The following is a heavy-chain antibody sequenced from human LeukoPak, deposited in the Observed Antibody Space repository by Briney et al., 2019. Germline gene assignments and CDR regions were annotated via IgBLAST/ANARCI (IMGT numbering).Heavy chain of an antibody. D-gene: IGHD5-24*01. CDR1: GFTFNTYS. V-gene: IGHV3-21*01. Sequence: GGSLRLSCAASGFTFNTYSMNWVRQAPGKGLEWVSSVSSSSNYIYYADSVKGRFTISRDNAKNSLYLQMNSLRAEDTAVYYCARETGMSTMSYWGQGTLVTVSS. CDR3: ARETGMSTMSY. J-gene: IGHJ4*02. CDR2: VSSSSNYI.